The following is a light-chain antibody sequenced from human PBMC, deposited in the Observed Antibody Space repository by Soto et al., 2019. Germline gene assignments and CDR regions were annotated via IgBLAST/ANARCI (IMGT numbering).Light chain of an antibody. Sequence: DIVMTQSPLSLPVTPGEPASISCRSSQSLLHSNGYNYLDWYLQKPGQSPQLLIYLGSNRASGVPDRFSGSGSGTDFTLKISRVEAEDVGVYYCMQALQTPSQFTFGPGTKVDIK. J-gene: IGKJ3*01. CDR2: LGS. V-gene: IGKV2-28*01. CDR3: MQALQTPSQFT. CDR1: QSLLHSNGYNY.